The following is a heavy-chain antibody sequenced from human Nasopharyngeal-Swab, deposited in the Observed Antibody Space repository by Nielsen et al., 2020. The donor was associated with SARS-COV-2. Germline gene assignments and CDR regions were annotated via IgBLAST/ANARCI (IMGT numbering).Heavy chain of an antibody. CDR2: IYYTGIT. D-gene: IGHD5-18*01. V-gene: IGHV4-39*01. Sequence: SETLSLTCTISGGSIRNSNYYWGWIRQPPGKGLEWIGSIYYTGITYSNPSLKSRVTISEDTSKNQFSLKLGSVTAADMAVYYCAILVDTLPLDVWGQGTTVTVS. J-gene: IGHJ6*02. CDR1: GGSIRNSNYY. CDR3: AILVDTLPLDV.